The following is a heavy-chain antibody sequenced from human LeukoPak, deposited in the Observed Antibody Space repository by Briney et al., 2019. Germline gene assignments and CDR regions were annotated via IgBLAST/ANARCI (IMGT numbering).Heavy chain of an antibody. V-gene: IGHV7-4-1*02. Sequence: ASVKVSCKASGYTFSDWPINWVRQAPGQGLEWMGWINTNTGNPTYAQGFTGRFVFSLDTSVSTAYLQISSLKAEDTAVYYCARAAERTYSSSAVAYYYYYGMDVWGQGTTVTVSS. J-gene: IGHJ6*02. CDR2: INTNTGNP. CDR1: GYTFSDWP. D-gene: IGHD6-6*01. CDR3: ARAAERTYSSSAVAYYYYYGMDV.